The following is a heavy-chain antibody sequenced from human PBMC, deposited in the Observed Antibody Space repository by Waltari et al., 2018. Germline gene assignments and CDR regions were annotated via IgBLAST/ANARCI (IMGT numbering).Heavy chain of an antibody. D-gene: IGHD6-6*01. CDR2: ISSSGSAI. J-gene: IGHJ4*02. CDR3: AKGQFSTTSGCDY. CDR1: GFAFKSFE. V-gene: IGHV3-48*03. Sequence: EVQLVESGGGLGQPGGSLRLSCAASGFAFKSFEMPWVRQAPGNGVEWVSHISSSGSAIYHADSVKGRFTISRDNAKNSLYLQMNNLRVDDTAIYYCAKGQFSTTSGCDYWGQGTLVTVSS.